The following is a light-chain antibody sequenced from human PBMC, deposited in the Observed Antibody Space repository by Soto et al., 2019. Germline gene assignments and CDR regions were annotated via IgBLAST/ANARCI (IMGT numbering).Light chain of an antibody. Sequence: DIQMTQSPSTLSASVGDRVTITCRASQSVSGSLAWYQQQPGKAPKLLIYDVSNLESGFPSRFSAFGSGTEFTLSISSLQPDDFGTYYCQQFYMGWTFGQGTRVDLK. CDR1: QSVSGS. CDR2: DVS. V-gene: IGKV1-5*01. CDR3: QQFYMGWT. J-gene: IGKJ1*01.